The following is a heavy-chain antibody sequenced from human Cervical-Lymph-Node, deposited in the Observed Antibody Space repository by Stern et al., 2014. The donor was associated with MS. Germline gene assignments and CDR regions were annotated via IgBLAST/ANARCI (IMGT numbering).Heavy chain of an antibody. CDR1: GDSVSSEDYY. D-gene: IGHD1-26*01. CDR2: IYYRGRP. CDR3: ARSGYYGIDV. J-gene: IGHJ6*02. V-gene: IGHV4-61*08. Sequence: QLQLQESGPGLVRPSETLSLTCTASGDSVSSEDYYWSWIRQSPGKDLEWIGYIYYRGRPNYNPSLKSRLTISIDPSTNQFSLKLISVTAADTAVYYCARSGYYGIDVWGQGTTVIVSS.